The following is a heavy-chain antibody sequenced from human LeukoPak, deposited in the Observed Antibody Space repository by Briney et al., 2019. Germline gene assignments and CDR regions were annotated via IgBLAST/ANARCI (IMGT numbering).Heavy chain of an antibody. Sequence: PGGSLRLSCAASGFTFDSHTVIWVRQAPGKGLQWVASISGSSTSVFYADPVEGRFTISRDNAKNSLYLQMNSLRAEDTAVYYCARDMGITGYYGDCWGQGTLVTVSS. CDR1: GFTFDSHT. D-gene: IGHD3-9*01. CDR3: ARDMGITGYYGDC. J-gene: IGHJ4*02. V-gene: IGHV3-21*01. CDR2: ISGSSTSV.